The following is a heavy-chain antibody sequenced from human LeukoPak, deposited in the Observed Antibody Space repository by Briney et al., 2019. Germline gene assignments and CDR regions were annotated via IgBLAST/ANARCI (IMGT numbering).Heavy chain of an antibody. J-gene: IGHJ4*02. D-gene: IGHD4-17*01. V-gene: IGHV4-4*08. CDR3: AREGEDYGDYLGY. Sequence: SETLSLTCTVSGGSISSYYWSWIRQPPGEGLEWIGYIYNSGRTNYNPSLKSRVTISVDTSKNQFSLKLSSVTAADTAVYYCAREGEDYGDYLGYWGQGTLVTVSS. CDR1: GGSISSYY. CDR2: IYNSGRT.